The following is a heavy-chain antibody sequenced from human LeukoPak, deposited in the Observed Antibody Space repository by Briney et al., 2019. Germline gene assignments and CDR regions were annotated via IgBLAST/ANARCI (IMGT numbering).Heavy chain of an antibody. Sequence: PGGSLRLSCAVSGFAFYSYGMSWVRQAPGKGLEWVANIKQDGSEKYYVDSVKGRFTISRDNAKNSLYLQMSTLRAEDTAVYYWARDQFSISWSPSHSWGQGTLVTVSS. J-gene: IGHJ4*02. D-gene: IGHD2-21*01. CDR3: ARDQFSISWSPSHS. V-gene: IGHV3-7*04. CDR1: GFAFYSYG. CDR2: IKQDGSEK.